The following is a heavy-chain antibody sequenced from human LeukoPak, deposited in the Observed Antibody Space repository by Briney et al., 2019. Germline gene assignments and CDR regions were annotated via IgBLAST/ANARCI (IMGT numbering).Heavy chain of an antibody. J-gene: IGHJ4*02. V-gene: IGHV1-2*02. Sequence: EASVKVSCKASRYTFTGYYMHWVRQAPGQGLEWMGWINPNSGGTNYAQKFQGRVTMTRNTSISTAYMELSSLRSEDTAVYYCARSNPSFDYWGQGTLVTVSS. CDR2: INPNSGGT. CDR1: RYTFTGYY. D-gene: IGHD1-14*01. CDR3: ARSNPSFDY.